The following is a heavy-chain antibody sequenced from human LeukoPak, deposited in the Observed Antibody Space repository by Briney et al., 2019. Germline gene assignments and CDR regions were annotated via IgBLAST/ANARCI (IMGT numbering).Heavy chain of an antibody. Sequence: GGSLRLSCAASGFTFSSYWMHWVRQAPGKGLVWVSRINSDGSSTSYADSVKGRFTISRDNAKNTMYLQMNSLRAEDTAVYYCARGGDRTYCSGGSCYSLGDYWGQGTLVTVSP. CDR2: INSDGSST. V-gene: IGHV3-74*01. CDR3: ARGGDRTYCSGGSCYSLGDY. J-gene: IGHJ4*02. CDR1: GFTFSSYW. D-gene: IGHD2-15*01.